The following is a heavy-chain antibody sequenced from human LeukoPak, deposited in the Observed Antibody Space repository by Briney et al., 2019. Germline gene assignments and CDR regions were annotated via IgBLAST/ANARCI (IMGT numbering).Heavy chain of an antibody. CDR3: ARGRSRVTVFGVALNWFDS. J-gene: IGHJ5*01. CDR1: GGSFSNYD. D-gene: IGHD3-3*01. CDR2: INHNGRT. Sequence: SETLSLTCAVYGGSFSNYDWTWIRQPPGKGLGWIGEINHNGRTNYNPSLKSRLTISADTSKNQFSLKLRSVTAADTAVYYCARGRSRVTVFGVALNWFDSWGQGNLVSVSS. V-gene: IGHV4-34*01.